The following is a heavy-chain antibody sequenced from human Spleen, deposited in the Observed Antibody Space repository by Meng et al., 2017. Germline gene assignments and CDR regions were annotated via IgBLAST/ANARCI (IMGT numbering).Heavy chain of an antibody. CDR2: INNSGST. J-gene: IGHJ4*02. V-gene: IGHV4-34*01. CDR1: GGSLIDYL. Sequence: APLLRAVAVLLHPSLTRSIPCVCSGGSLIDYLWSWIRPPPGKGLAWIGEINNSGSTNYNPSLESRATISVDTSQNNLSLKLSSVTAADSAVYYCARGPTTMAHDFDYWGQGTLVTVSS. CDR3: ARGPTTMAHDFDY. D-gene: IGHD4-11*01.